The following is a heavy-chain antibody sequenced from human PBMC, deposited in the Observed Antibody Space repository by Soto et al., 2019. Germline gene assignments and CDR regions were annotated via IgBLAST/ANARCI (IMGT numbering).Heavy chain of an antibody. D-gene: IGHD5-18*01. Sequence: PSETPSLTCTVSGGSISSYYWSWIGQPPGKGLEWIGYIYYTGTTNYNPSLKSRVTISVDTSKNQFSLKLSSVTAADTAVYYCASGVSIQICDHWGQGTLVTVAS. CDR1: GGSISSYY. J-gene: IGHJ5*02. CDR3: ASGVSIQICDH. CDR2: IYYTGTT. V-gene: IGHV4-59*12.